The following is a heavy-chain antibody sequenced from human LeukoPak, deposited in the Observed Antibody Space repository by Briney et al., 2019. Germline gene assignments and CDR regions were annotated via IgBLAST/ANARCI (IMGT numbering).Heavy chain of an antibody. D-gene: IGHD3-10*01. Sequence: GGSLRLSCGTSGFTFSLFSTNCVPKAPGKGLEWVSSISSSSSYIYYADSVKGRFTISRDNAKNSLYLQMNSLRAEDTAVYYCARGLLNHPHWGQGTLVTVSS. V-gene: IGHV3-21*01. CDR3: ARGLLNHPH. CDR2: ISSSSSYI. CDR1: GFTFSLFS. J-gene: IGHJ4*02.